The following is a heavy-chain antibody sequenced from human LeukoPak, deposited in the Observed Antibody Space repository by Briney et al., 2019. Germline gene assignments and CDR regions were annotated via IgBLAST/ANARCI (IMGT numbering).Heavy chain of an antibody. J-gene: IGHJ2*01. D-gene: IGHD4-17*01. V-gene: IGHV4-39*01. CDR1: GGSISSSSYY. CDR3: ARKRRRTTVMPFDL. Sequence: SETLSLTCTVSGGSISSSSYYWGWVRQPPGKGLGWIESIYYSGSTYYNPSLKSRVTISVDPSKNQFSLKLSSVTAADTAVYYCARKRRRTTVMPFDLWGRGTLVTVSS. CDR2: IYYSGST.